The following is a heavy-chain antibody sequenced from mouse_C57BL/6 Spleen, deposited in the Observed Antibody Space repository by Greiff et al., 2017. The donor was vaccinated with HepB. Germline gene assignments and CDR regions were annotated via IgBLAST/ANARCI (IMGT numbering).Heavy chain of an antibody. CDR3: ARNYYSNSYAMDY. J-gene: IGHJ4*01. CDR1: GFTFSDYY. CDR2: INYDGSST. Sequence: EVMLVESEGGLVQPGSSMKLSCTASGFTFSDYYMAWVRQVPEKGLEWVANINYDGSSTYYLDSLKSRFIISRDNAKNILYLQMSSLKSEDTATYYCARNYYSNSYAMDYWGQGTSVTVSS. D-gene: IGHD2-5*01. V-gene: IGHV5-16*01.